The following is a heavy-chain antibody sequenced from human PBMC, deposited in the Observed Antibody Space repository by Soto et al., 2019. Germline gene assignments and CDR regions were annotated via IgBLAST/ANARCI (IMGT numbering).Heavy chain of an antibody. Sequence: QVQLVQSGGEVKRPGASVKVSCKTSGYTFSNYGITWVQQAPGQALEWLGWISLYSDGTNYAQKFQGRVSMTTDTSTTTAYMELRSLRSDDTAVYYCARVVPGAEAWFGPWGQGTLVTVSS. J-gene: IGHJ5*02. CDR1: GYTFSNYG. CDR2: ISLYSDGT. D-gene: IGHD1-26*01. V-gene: IGHV1-18*01. CDR3: ARVVPGAEAWFGP.